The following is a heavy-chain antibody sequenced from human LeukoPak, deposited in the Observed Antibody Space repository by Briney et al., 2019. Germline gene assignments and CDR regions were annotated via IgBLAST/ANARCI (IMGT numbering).Heavy chain of an antibody. CDR1: GFTFSSYS. CDR2: ISSSGSTI. J-gene: IGHJ4*02. D-gene: IGHD6-13*01. CDR3: AREVAAAGNR. Sequence: GGSLRLSCAASGFTFSSYSMNWVRQAPGKGLEWVSYISSSGSTIYYADSVKGRFTISRDNAKNSLYLQMNSLRAEDTAVYYCAREVAAAGNRWGQGTLVTVSS. V-gene: IGHV3-48*04.